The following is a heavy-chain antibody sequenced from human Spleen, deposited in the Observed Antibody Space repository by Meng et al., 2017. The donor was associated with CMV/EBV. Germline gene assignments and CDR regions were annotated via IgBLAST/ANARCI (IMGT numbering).Heavy chain of an antibody. Sequence: SETLSLTCTVSGGSISSYYWSWIRQPPGKGLEWIGYIYYSGSTNYNPSLKSRVTISVDTSKNQFSLKLSSVTAADTAVYYCARVRVQAGYDAFDIWGQGTMVTVSS. J-gene: IGHJ3*02. CDR1: GGSISSYY. CDR2: IYYSGST. D-gene: IGHD3-10*01. V-gene: IGHV4-59*01. CDR3: ARVRVQAGYDAFDI.